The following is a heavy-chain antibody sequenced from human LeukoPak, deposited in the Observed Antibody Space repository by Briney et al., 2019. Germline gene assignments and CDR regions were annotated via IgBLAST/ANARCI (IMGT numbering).Heavy chain of an antibody. J-gene: IGHJ5*02. D-gene: IGHD1-26*01. CDR3: ARRGNKWKLLGGNWFDP. CDR2: IYPGDSDT. V-gene: IGHV5-51*01. CDR1: GYSFTSYW. Sequence: GESLKISCKGSGYSFTSYWIGWVRQMPGKGLEWMGIIYPGDSDTRYSPSFQGQVTISADKSISTAYLQWSSLKASDTAMYYCARRGNKWKLLGGNWFDPWGQGTLVTVSS.